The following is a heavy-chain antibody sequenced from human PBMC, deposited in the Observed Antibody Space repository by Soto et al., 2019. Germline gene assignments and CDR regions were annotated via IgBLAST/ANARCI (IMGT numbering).Heavy chain of an antibody. CDR1: GFTFNNYA. D-gene: IGHD1-7*01. CDR2: MSGSGSST. V-gene: IGHV3-23*04. J-gene: IGHJ6*02. CDR3: AKEAELSVGYGMDV. Sequence: EVQLVESGGGLVQPGGSLRLSCAASGFTFNNYAMSWVRQAPGKGLEWVSGMSGSGSSTYYADSVYGRFTISRDNSINTLYLQMNSLRAEDTAVYYCAKEAELSVGYGMDVGGQGTTVTVSS.